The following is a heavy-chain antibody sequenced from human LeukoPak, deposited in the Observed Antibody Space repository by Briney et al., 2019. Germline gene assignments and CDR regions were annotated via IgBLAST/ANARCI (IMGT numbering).Heavy chain of an antibody. CDR1: GYTVTSYG. CDR2: ISAYNGNT. D-gene: IGHD3-10*01. CDR3: ASSYYYGSGSYYYYGMDV. Sequence: ASVKVSCKASGYTVTSYGISWVRQAPGQGVEWRGWISAYNGNTNYAQKLQGRVTITTDTSTSTAYMELRSLRSDDTAVYYCASSYYYGSGSYYYYGMDVWGKGTTVTVSS. J-gene: IGHJ6*04. V-gene: IGHV1-18*04.